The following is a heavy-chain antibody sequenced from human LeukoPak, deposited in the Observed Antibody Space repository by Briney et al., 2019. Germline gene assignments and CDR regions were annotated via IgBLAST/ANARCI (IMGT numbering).Heavy chain of an antibody. CDR2: VTGSGGNT. CDR3: AKWGDFDILTGYYVSDF. J-gene: IGHJ4*02. D-gene: IGHD3-9*01. V-gene: IGHV3-23*01. Sequence: GGSLRLSCVASGFTFSNYAMSWVRQAAGKRREWVSAVTGSGGNTYYADSVKGRFTISRDNSRNTLFLQMNSLRAEDTAIYYCAKWGDFDILTGYYVSDFWGQGTLVTVSS. CDR1: GFTFSNYA.